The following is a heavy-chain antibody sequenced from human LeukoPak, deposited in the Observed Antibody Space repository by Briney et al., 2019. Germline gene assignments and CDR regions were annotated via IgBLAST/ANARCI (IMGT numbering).Heavy chain of an antibody. CDR2: INPNSGGT. V-gene: IGHV1-2*02. D-gene: IGHD5-18*01. J-gene: IGHJ4*02. Sequence: ASVKVSCKASGYTFTGYYMHWVRQAPGQGLEWMGWINPNSGGTNYAQKFQGRVTMTRDTSISTAYMELSRLRSDDTAVYYCARPEIAAMGVYYFDYWGERTLFTVSS. CDR1: GYTFTGYY. CDR3: ARPEIAAMGVYYFDY.